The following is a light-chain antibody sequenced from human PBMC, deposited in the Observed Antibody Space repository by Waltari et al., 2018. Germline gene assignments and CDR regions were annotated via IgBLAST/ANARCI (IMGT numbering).Light chain of an antibody. Sequence: DIVMTQSPDSLAVSLGEKATINCKSNQSLLYNSNNKNYLAWYQQKPGQPLKLFFYWASSRDSGVPARVSGSGSGTDFTLTIGSLQAEDVAVYYCQQYYTAPYTFGQGTKLEIK. CDR2: WAS. V-gene: IGKV4-1*01. CDR3: QQYYTAPYT. CDR1: QSLLYNSNNKNY. J-gene: IGKJ2*01.